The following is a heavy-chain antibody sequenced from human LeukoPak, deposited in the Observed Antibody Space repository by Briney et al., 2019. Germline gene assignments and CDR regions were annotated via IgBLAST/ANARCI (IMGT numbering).Heavy chain of an antibody. CDR2: IIPIFGTA. V-gene: IGHV1-69*13. Sequence: SVKVSCKASGGTFSSYAISWVRQAPGQGLEWMGGIIPIFGTANYAQKFQGRVTITVDESTSTAYMELSSLRSEDTAVYYCARMVVAATRYNWFDPWGQGTLVTVSS. J-gene: IGHJ5*02. CDR1: GGTFSSYA. D-gene: IGHD2-15*01. CDR3: ARMVVAATRYNWFDP.